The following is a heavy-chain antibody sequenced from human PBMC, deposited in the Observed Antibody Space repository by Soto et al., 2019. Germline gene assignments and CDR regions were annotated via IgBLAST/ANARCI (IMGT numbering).Heavy chain of an antibody. CDR2: IIPIFGTA. D-gene: IGHD3-9*01. J-gene: IGHJ5*02. Sequence: QVQLVQSGAEVKKPGSSVKVSCKASGGTFSSYAISWVRQAPGQGLEWMGVIIPIFGTANYAQKFQGRVTIPADEYTSTAYMELSSLKAEDTDVYYFALVGGSYYDIVTGPQGRWFDHWGQGTLVTVSS. CDR3: ALVGGSYYDIVTGPQGRWFDH. CDR1: GGTFSSYA. V-gene: IGHV1-69*01.